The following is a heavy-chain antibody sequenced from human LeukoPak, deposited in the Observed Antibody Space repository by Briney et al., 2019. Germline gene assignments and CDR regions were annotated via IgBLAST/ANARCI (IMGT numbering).Heavy chain of an antibody. D-gene: IGHD3-22*01. V-gene: IGHV3-9*01. CDR3: AKATDYDSSGYYNY. CDR2: ISWNSGSI. J-gene: IGHJ4*02. Sequence: GGSLRLSCAATGFTFDDYAMHWVRQAPGKGLEGVSGISWNSGSIGYADSVKGRFTISRDNAKNSLYLQMNSLRAEDTALYYCAKATDYDSSGYYNYWGQGTLVTVSS. CDR1: GFTFDDYA.